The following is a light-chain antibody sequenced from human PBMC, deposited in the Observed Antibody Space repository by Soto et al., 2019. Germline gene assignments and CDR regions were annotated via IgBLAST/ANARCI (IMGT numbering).Light chain of an antibody. Sequence: EIVLTQSPGTLSLSPGERATLSCRASQSVSSSYLAWYQQKPGQAPRLLIYGAASRATGIPDRFSGSGSGTDFTLTISRLEPEDFAVYYGQQYVRSPTWTFGQGTKVVIK. V-gene: IGKV3-20*01. CDR1: QSVSSSY. J-gene: IGKJ1*01. CDR2: GAA. CDR3: QQYVRSPTWT.